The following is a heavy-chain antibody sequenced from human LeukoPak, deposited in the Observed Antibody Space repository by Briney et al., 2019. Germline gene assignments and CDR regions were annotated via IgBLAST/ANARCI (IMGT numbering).Heavy chain of an antibody. CDR3: AWGSGYG. CDR2: ISWNSGSI. D-gene: IGHD6-19*01. J-gene: IGHJ4*02. Sequence: PGGSLRLSCAASGFTFDDYAMHWDRQAPGKGLEWVSGISWNSGSISYADSVKGRFTISRDNAKNSLYLQMNSLRAEDTALYYCAWGSGYGWGQGTLVTVSS. V-gene: IGHV3-9*01. CDR1: GFTFDDYA.